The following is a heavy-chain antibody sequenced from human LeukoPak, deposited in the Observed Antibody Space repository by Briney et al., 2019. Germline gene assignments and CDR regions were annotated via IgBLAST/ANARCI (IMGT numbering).Heavy chain of an antibody. Sequence: ASVKVSCKASGYTFTGYFMHWVRQAPGQGLEWMGWINPNSGGTKYAQEFQGRVTMTRDTSITTAYMELSRLTSDDTAVYYCARGRGAATTVITATLDDYWGQGTLVTVS. CDR2: INPNSGGT. CDR3: ARGRGAATTVITATLDDY. V-gene: IGHV1-2*02. CDR1: GYTFTGYF. D-gene: IGHD4-17*01. J-gene: IGHJ4*02.